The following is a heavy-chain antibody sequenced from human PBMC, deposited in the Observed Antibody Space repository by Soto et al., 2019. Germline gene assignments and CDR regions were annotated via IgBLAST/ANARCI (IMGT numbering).Heavy chain of an antibody. Sequence: GESLKISCKGSGYTFSTYWIAWVRQMPGKGLEWMGIIYPGESDTRYNPPFQGQVTISVDKSVNTAYLQWRSLKASDTAMYYCARQSDLWSCHFSYDYDGMDVWGQGTTVTVSS. J-gene: IGHJ6*02. CDR3: ARQSDLWSCHFSYDYDGMDV. CDR1: GYTFSTYW. CDR2: IYPGESDT. V-gene: IGHV5-51*01. D-gene: IGHD3-3*01.